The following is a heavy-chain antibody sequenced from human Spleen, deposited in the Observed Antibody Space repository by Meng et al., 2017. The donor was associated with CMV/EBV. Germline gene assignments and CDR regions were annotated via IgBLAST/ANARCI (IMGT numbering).Heavy chain of an antibody. Sequence: CAVSGGSISSTPWWSWVRQPPGKGLEWIGEVYHSGSTNYNPSLGSRVSISLDTSKNHFSLKLTSVTAADTAVYYCARFRVTSHRFDPWGQGALVTVSS. D-gene: IGHD3-3*01. V-gene: IGHV4-4*02. CDR1: GGSISSTPW. CDR3: ARFRVTSHRFDP. J-gene: IGHJ5*02. CDR2: VYHSGST.